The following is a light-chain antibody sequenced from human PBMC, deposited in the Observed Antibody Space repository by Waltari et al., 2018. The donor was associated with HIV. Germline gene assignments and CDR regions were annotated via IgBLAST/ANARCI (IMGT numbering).Light chain of an antibody. CDR2: DAS. V-gene: IGKV1-39*01. Sequence: DILMTQSPSSLSASVGDRVTITCRAGQTISTYLNWYQQKPGEAPKLLIYDASTLQSGVPSRFSGSRSGTDFALTISSLQPEDFATYYCQQSYSTPRTFGQGTRVEIK. CDR1: QTISTY. CDR3: QQSYSTPRT. J-gene: IGKJ1*01.